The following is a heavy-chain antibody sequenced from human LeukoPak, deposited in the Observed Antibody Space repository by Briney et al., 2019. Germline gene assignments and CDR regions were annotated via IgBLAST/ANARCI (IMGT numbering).Heavy chain of an antibody. V-gene: IGHV4-39*01. J-gene: IGHJ4*02. CDR3: ARQSSGTPFNY. CDR1: GGSISSSSYY. D-gene: IGHD3-10*01. CDR2: TYYSGST. Sequence: SETLSLTCSVSGGSISSSSYYWGWIRQPPGKGLEWIGSTYYSGSTFYNPSLKSRVTISVDTSKNQFSLKLSSVTAADTAVYYCARQSSGTPFNYWGQGTLVTVSS.